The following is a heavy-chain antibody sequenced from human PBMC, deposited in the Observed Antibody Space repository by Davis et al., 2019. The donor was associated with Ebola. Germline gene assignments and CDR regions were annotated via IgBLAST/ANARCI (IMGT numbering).Heavy chain of an antibody. CDR2: INPNSGGT. Sequence: AASVKVSCKASGYTFTGYYMHWVRQAPGQGLEWMGRINPNSGGTNYAQKFQGRVTMTRETSISTAYMELSRLRSDDTVVYYCARYSWEGGWFDPWGQGTLVTVSS. V-gene: IGHV1-2*05. CDR1: GYTFTGYY. J-gene: IGHJ5*02. D-gene: IGHD1-26*01. CDR3: ARYSWEGGWFDP.